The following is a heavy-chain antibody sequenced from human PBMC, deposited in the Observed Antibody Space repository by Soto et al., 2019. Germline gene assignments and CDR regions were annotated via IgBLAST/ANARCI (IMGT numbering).Heavy chain of an antibody. CDR3: ARGGGSSGWSDY. CDR2: IIPILGIA. V-gene: IGHV1-69*02. J-gene: IGHJ4*02. CDR1: GGTFSSYT. Sequence: QVQLVQSGAEVKKPGSSVKVSCKASGGTFSSYTISWVRQAPGHGLEWTGRIIPILGIANYAQKFQGRVTITADKSTSTAYMELSSLRSEDTAVYYCARGGGSSGWSDYWGQGTLVTASS. D-gene: IGHD6-19*01.